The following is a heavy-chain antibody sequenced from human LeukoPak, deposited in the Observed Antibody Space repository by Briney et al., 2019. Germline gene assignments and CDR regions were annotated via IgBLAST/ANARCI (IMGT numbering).Heavy chain of an antibody. CDR3: ARDKSPTGYSSSWYNFQH. J-gene: IGHJ1*01. Sequence: GGSLRLSCAASGFTFSSYGMHWVRQAPGKGLEWVAVIWYDGSNKYYADSVKGRFTISRDNSKNTLYLQMNSLRVEDTAVYYCARDKSPTGYSSSWYNFQHWGRGTLVTVSS. D-gene: IGHD6-13*01. V-gene: IGHV3-33*01. CDR1: GFTFSSYG. CDR2: IWYDGSNK.